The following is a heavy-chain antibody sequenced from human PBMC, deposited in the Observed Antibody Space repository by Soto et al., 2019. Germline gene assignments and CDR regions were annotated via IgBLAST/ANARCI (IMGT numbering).Heavy chain of an antibody. CDR1: GFTFSSYA. V-gene: IGHV3-23*01. D-gene: IGHD3-10*01. Sequence: GGSLRLSCAASGFTFSSYAMSWVRQAPGKGLEWVSAISGSGGSTYYADSVKGRFTISRDNSKNTLYLQMNSLRAEDTAVYYCAKDPAPPKGSGSYYTYSKYSGYDRGGDYWGQGTLVTVSS. J-gene: IGHJ4*02. CDR2: ISGSGGST. CDR3: AKDPAPPKGSGSYYTYSKYSGYDRGGDY.